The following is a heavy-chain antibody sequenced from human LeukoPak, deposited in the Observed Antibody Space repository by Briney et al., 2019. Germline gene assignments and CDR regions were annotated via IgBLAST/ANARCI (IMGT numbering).Heavy chain of an antibody. D-gene: IGHD3-10*01. CDR3: AKDLADLGGY. J-gene: IGHJ4*02. CDR1: GFTFSSYE. CDR2: ISSSGSTI. V-gene: IGHV3-48*03. Sequence: PGGSLRLSCAASGFTFSSYEMNWVRQAPGKGLEWVSYISSSGSTIYYADSVKGRFTMSRDNAKNTLYLQMNSLRAEDTAVYYCAKDLADLGGYWGQGTLVTVSS.